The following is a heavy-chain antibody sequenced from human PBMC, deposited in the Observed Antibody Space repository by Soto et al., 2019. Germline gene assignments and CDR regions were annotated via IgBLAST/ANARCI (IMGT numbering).Heavy chain of an antibody. V-gene: IGHV3-23*01. D-gene: IGHD5-12*01. J-gene: IGHJ4*02. CDR3: AKSRGDSWYLYSSDY. Sequence: EVQLLESGGGLVQPGGSLRLSCAASGLTFRAFSMSWVRQPPGKGLEWVSGISGSGGSTYYADSVKGRFTISRDSSSNTLYLQMSSLRAEDTAVYYCAKSRGDSWYLYSSDYWGQGTLVTVSS. CDR1: GLTFRAFS. CDR2: ISGSGGST.